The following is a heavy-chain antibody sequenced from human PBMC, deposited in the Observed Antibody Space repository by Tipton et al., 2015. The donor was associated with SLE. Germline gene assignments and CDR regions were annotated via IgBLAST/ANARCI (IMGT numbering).Heavy chain of an antibody. CDR3: ASGGDHTTYYYGSGIFQH. D-gene: IGHD3-10*01. CDR1: GGSFSGYY. J-gene: IGHJ1*01. V-gene: IGHV4-34*01. CDR2: INHSGST. Sequence: LRLSCAVYGGSFSGYYWSWIRQPPGKGLEWIGEINHSGSTNYNPSLKSRVTISVDTSKNQFSLKLSSVTAADTAVYYCASGGDHTTYYYGSGIFQHWGQGTLVTVSS.